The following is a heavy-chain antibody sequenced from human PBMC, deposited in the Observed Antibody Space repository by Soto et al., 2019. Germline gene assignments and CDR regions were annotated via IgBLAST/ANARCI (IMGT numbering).Heavy chain of an antibody. Sequence: AVKVSCKASRATFSSYAISWVRQAPGQGLEWMGGLIPIFRTANYAQKFPCRVTNTADESTSTAYMELSSLRSEDTALYYCARYSGSPSDFDYWGQGTLVTVYS. V-gene: IGHV1-69*13. D-gene: IGHD1-26*01. J-gene: IGHJ4*02. CDR1: RATFSSYA. CDR3: ARYSGSPSDFDY. CDR2: LIPIFRTA.